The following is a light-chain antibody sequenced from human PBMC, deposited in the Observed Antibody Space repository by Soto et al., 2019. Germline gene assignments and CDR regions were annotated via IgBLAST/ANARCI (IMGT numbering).Light chain of an antibody. J-gene: IGKJ4*01. Sequence: DIQMTQSPSSLSASVGDRVTITCRASQSINTFLNWYQQKPGKAPKLLIYGASSLQSGVPSRFSGSESGTDFTLTISSLQPEDFATYYCQQSYSTPQALTFGGGTKVELK. V-gene: IGKV1-39*01. CDR1: QSINTF. CDR2: GAS. CDR3: QQSYSTPQALT.